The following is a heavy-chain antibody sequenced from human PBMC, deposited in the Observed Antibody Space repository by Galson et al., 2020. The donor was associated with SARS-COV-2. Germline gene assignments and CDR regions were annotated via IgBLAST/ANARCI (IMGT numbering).Heavy chain of an antibody. J-gene: IGHJ5*02. CDR3: ARDGELLSWFDP. D-gene: IGHD4-17*01. CDR1: GYTITSYG. V-gene: IGHV1-18*04. CDR2: ISAYNGNT. Sequence: ASVNVSCKASGYTITSYGISWVRQAPGQGLEWMGWISAYNGNTNYAQKLQGRVTMTTDTSTSTAYMELRSLRSDDTAVYYCARDGELLSWFDPWGQGTLVTVSS.